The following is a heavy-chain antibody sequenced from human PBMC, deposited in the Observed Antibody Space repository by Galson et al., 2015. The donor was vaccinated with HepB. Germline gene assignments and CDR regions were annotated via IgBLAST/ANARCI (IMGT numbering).Heavy chain of an antibody. CDR1: GGSISSYY. Sequence: ETLSLTCTVSGGSISSYYWSWIRQPPGKGLEWIGYIYYSGSTNYNPSLKSRVTISVDTSKNQFSLKLSSVTAADTAVYYCARSGSSLPFDYWGQGTLVTVSS. V-gene: IGHV4-59*01. CDR2: IYYSGST. J-gene: IGHJ4*02. D-gene: IGHD6-19*01. CDR3: ARSGSSLPFDY.